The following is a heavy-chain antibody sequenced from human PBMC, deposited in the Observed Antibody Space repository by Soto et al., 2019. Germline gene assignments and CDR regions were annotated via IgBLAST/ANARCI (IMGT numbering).Heavy chain of an antibody. D-gene: IGHD2-2*01. J-gene: IGHJ5*02. V-gene: IGHV4-31*03. CDR1: GDSISGGGYY. CDR3: ARGGGYSSTKFDP. CDR2: IYFTGST. Sequence: SETLSLTCTVSGDSISGGGYYWSWIRQHPGKGLEWIGYIYFTGSTYYNPSLKSRVKITVDTSKNQFSLNLSSVTAADTAVYYCARGGGYSSTKFDPWGQGGLVTVSS.